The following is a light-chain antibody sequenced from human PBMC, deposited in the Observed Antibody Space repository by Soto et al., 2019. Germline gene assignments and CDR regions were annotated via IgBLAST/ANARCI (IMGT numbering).Light chain of an antibody. CDR3: QQYGSSPRT. CDR2: DAS. CDR1: QSVSSSY. Sequence: ENVLTQSPGTLSLSPGERATLSCRASQSVSSSYLAWYQQKPGQAPRLLIYDASSRATGIPDRFSGSGSGTDFTLIICRLEPEDFAVYFCQQYGSSPRTFGQGTKVDIK. V-gene: IGKV3-20*01. J-gene: IGKJ1*01.